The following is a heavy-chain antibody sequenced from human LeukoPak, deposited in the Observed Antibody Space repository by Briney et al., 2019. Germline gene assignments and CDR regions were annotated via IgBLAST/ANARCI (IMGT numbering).Heavy chain of an antibody. V-gene: IGHV3-23*01. D-gene: IGHD1-26*01. CDR3: AKRGGVGATTLRASDI. CDR2: ISGSGGST. Sequence: GGSLRLSCAASGLTFSIYAMSWVRQAPGKGLEWVSAISGSGGSTYYADSVKGRFTISRDNSKNTLYLQMNSLRADDTAVYYCAKRGGVGATTLRASDIWGQGTMVTVSS. CDR1: GLTFSIYA. J-gene: IGHJ3*02.